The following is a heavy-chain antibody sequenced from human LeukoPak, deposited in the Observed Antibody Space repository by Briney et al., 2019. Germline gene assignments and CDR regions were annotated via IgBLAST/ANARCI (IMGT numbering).Heavy chain of an antibody. CDR2: INWNGGST. Sequence: PGGSLRLSCVASGFTLDDYGMSWVRQAPGKGLEWVSGINWNGGSTGYADSVKGRFTISRDNAKNSLYLQMNSLRAEDTALYYCARDRGVDTAMVNWFDPWGQGTLVTVSS. D-gene: IGHD5-18*01. J-gene: IGHJ5*02. V-gene: IGHV3-20*04. CDR1: GFTLDDYG. CDR3: ARDRGVDTAMVNWFDP.